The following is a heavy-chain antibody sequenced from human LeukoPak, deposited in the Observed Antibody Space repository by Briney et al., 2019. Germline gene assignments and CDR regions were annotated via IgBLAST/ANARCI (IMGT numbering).Heavy chain of an antibody. J-gene: IGHJ4*02. V-gene: IGHV4-59*01. CDR1: RGSISSYY. CDR2: IYYSGST. CDR3: ARVGYSGYGYYFDN. D-gene: IGHD5-12*01. Sequence: SETLSLTCIVSRGSISSYYWSWIRQPPGKGLAWIGYIYYSGSTNYNPSLKSRVTLSVAPSKSQFSLKLSAVTAADSAVYYCARVGYSGYGYYFDNWGQGTLVTVSS.